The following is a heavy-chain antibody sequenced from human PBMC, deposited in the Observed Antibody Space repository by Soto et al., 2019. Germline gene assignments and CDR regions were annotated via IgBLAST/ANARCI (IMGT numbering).Heavy chain of an antibody. CDR1: GFTFSSYG. D-gene: IGHD3-3*01. CDR3: ARGRQGVRFLEWLSSPDYYYYGMDV. V-gene: IGHV3-33*01. Sequence: SGGSLRLSCAASGFTFSSYGMHWVRQAPGKGLEWVAVIWYDGSNKYYADSVKGRFTISRDNSKNTLYLQMNSLRAEDTAVYYCARGRQGVRFLEWLSSPDYYYYGMDVWGQGTTVTVSS. J-gene: IGHJ6*02. CDR2: IWYDGSNK.